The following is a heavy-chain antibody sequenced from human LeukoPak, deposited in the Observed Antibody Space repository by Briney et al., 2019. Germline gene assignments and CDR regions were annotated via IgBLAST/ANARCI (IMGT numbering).Heavy chain of an antibody. CDR1: GFSVSDNY. CDR2: IYIGGDT. D-gene: IGHD3-16*01. Sequence: GGSLRLSCATSGFSVSDNYMSWVRQAPRKGLEWVSVIYIGGDTHYADSVKGRFIISRDNSKDTVYLHMISLRAEDTAVYYCASRGEYTSEYFQHWGQGTLVTVSS. CDR3: ASRGEYTSEYFQH. V-gene: IGHV3-53*01. J-gene: IGHJ1*01.